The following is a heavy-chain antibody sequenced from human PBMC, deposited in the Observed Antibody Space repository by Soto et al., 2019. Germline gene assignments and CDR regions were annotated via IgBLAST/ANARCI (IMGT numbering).Heavy chain of an antibody. V-gene: IGHV4-59*01. D-gene: IGHD3-22*01. CDR1: GGSISSYY. J-gene: IGHJ5*02. CDR2: IYYSGST. CDR3: AREGYYDSSGYSWFDP. Sequence: QVQLQESGPGLVKPSETLSLTCTVSGGSISSYYWSWIRQPPGKGLEWIGYIYYSGSTNYNPSLKSRVPISVDTSKNQFSLKLSSVTAADTAVYYCAREGYYDSSGYSWFDPWGQGTLVTVSS.